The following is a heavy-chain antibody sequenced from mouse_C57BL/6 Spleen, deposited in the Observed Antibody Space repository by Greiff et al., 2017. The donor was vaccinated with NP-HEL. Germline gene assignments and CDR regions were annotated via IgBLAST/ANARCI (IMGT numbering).Heavy chain of an antibody. CDR3: ARETVVARDYAMDY. CDR1: GYTFTSYT. Sequence: ESGAELARPGASVKMSCKASGYTFTSYTMHWVKQRPGQGLEWIGYINPSSGYTKYNQKFKDKATLTADKSSSTAYMQLSSLTSEDSAVYYCARETVVARDYAMDYWGQGTSVTVSS. CDR2: INPSSGYT. V-gene: IGHV1-4*01. J-gene: IGHJ4*01. D-gene: IGHD1-1*01.